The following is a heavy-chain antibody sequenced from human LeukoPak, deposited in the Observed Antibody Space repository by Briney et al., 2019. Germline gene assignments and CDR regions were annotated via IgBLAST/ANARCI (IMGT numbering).Heavy chain of an antibody. Sequence: PGGSLRLSCAASGFTFSSYGMHWVRQAPGKGLEGVAFIRYDGSNKYYADSVKGRFTISRDNSKNTLYLQMNSLRAEDTAVYYCAMGRDTAMVKDYWGQGTLVTVSS. J-gene: IGHJ4*02. CDR2: IRYDGSNK. CDR3: AMGRDTAMVKDY. V-gene: IGHV3-30*02. D-gene: IGHD5-18*01. CDR1: GFTFSSYG.